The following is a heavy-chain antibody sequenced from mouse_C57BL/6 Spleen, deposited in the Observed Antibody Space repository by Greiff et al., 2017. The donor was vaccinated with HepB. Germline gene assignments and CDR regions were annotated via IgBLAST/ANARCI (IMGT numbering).Heavy chain of an antibody. D-gene: IGHD1-1*01. CDR1: GYTFTDYE. V-gene: IGHV1-15*01. Sequence: QVQLKQSGAELVRPGASVTLSCKASGYTFTDYEMHWVKQTPVHGLEWIGAIDPETGGTAYNQKFKGKAILTADKSSSTAYMELRSLTSEDSAVYYCTREGFITTVVDSWGQGTLVTVSA. CDR3: TREGFITTVVDS. CDR2: IDPETGGT. J-gene: IGHJ3*01.